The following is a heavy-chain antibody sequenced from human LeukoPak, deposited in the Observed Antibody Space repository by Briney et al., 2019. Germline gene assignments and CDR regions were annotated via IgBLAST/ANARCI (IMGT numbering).Heavy chain of an antibody. D-gene: IGHD3-3*01. CDR1: GGSISSYY. CDR2: IYYSGST. Sequence: SSETLSLTCTVSGGSISSYYWSWIRQPPGKGLEWIGYIYYSGSTNYNPSLRSRVTISVDTSKNQFSLKLSSVTAADTAVYYCARSPTYDFWSGYYYFDPWGQGTLVTVSS. V-gene: IGHV4-59*01. CDR3: ARSPTYDFWSGYYYFDP. J-gene: IGHJ5*02.